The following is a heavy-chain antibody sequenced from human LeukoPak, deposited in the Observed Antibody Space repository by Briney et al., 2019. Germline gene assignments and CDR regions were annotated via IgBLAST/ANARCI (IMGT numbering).Heavy chain of an antibody. Sequence: GGSLRLSCAASGFIFSNYAMTWVRQAPGKGLEWVSSSGSTTDYSDSVKGRFTISRDNSKNSLYLQMNSLRADDTAVYYCTRDSSYGDYSTAFDYWGQGALVTVSS. CDR3: TRDSSYGDYSTAFDY. J-gene: IGHJ4*02. CDR2: SGSTT. D-gene: IGHD4-17*01. V-gene: IGHV3-23*01. CDR1: GFIFSNYA.